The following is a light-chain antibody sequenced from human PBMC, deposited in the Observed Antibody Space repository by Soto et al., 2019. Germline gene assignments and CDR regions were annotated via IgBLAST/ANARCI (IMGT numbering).Light chain of an antibody. Sequence: DIQMTQSPSTLSASVGDRVTITCRASQTISNYLAWYQQKPGKAPKFLIYAVSTLERGVPSRFTGAGSGTDFGLTISSLQPDDFATYYCQQYKSYPWTFGQGTKVDIK. CDR3: QQYKSYPWT. V-gene: IGKV1-5*03. CDR1: QTISNY. J-gene: IGKJ1*01. CDR2: AVS.